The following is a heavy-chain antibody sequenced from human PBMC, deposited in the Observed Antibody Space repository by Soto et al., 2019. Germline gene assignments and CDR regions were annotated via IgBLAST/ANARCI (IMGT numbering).Heavy chain of an antibody. V-gene: IGHV4-34*01. J-gene: IGHJ6*02. Sequence: LSLTCAVYGGSFSGYYWSWIRQPPGKGLEWIGEINHSGSTNYNPSLKSRVTISVDTSKNQFSLKLSSVTAADTAVYYCAREPLITIFGVVYYGMDVWGQGTTVTVSS. CDR3: AREPLITIFGVVYYGMDV. CDR1: GGSFSGYY. D-gene: IGHD3-3*01. CDR2: INHSGST.